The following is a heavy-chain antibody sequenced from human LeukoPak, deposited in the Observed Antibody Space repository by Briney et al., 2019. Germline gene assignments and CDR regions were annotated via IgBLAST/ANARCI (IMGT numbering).Heavy chain of an antibody. CDR1: GFTVSVNY. CDR2: IYSGGST. J-gene: IGHJ4*02. CDR3: ARDPNYDTSGYWAFDT. Sequence: PGGSLRLSCAAAGFTVSVNYINWVRQAPGKGLEWVSVIYSGGSTYYADSVKGRFIISRDNSKNTVYLQMNGLRAEDTAVYYCARDPNYDTSGYWAFDTWGQGTLVTVSS. V-gene: IGHV3-66*01. D-gene: IGHD3-22*01.